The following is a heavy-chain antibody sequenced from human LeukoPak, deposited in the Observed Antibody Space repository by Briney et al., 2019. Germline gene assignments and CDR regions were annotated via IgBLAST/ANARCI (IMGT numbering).Heavy chain of an antibody. CDR3: ARDKTQYYDFWSGPILGWFDP. CDR2: IYYSGST. D-gene: IGHD3-3*01. Sequence: SETLSLTCTVSGGSISSHYWSWIRQPPGKGLEWIGYIYYSGSTNYNPSLKSRVTISVDTSKNQFSLKLSSVTAADTAVYYCARDKTQYYDFWSGPILGWFDPWGQGTLVTVSS. V-gene: IGHV4-59*11. CDR1: GGSISSHY. J-gene: IGHJ5*02.